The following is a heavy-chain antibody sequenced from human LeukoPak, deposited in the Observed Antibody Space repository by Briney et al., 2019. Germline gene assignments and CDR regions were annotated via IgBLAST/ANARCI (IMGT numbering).Heavy chain of an antibody. V-gene: IGHV3-21*01. J-gene: IGHJ4*02. CDR3: ARHRTASDY. CDR2: ITSSSSYI. Sequence: TSGGSLRLSCAASGFTFSTYSMTWVRQAPGKGLEWVSSITSSSSYIYYADSVKGRFTISRDNAKSSPYLQMNSLRAEDTALYYCARHRTASDYWGQGTLVTVSS. CDR1: GFTFSTYS. D-gene: IGHD3-16*02.